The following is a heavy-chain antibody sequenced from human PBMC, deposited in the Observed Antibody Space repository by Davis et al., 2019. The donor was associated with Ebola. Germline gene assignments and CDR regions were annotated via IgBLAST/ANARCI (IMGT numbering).Heavy chain of an antibody. D-gene: IGHD6-13*01. Sequence: GGSLRLSCAASGFTFSTHSMNWVRQAPGKGLEWVSSISSSSSYIYYADSVKGRFTISRDNSKNTLYLQMNSLRVEDTAVYYCARDLSWAGYFDDWGQGTLVTVSS. V-gene: IGHV3-21*01. J-gene: IGHJ4*02. CDR3: ARDLSWAGYFDD. CDR2: ISSSSSYI. CDR1: GFTFSTHS.